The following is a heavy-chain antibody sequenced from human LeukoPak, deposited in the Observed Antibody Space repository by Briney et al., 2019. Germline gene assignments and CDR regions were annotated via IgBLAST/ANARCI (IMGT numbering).Heavy chain of an antibody. V-gene: IGHV3-30*02. D-gene: IGHD4-17*01. CDR2: IRYDGTSNK. Sequence: GGSLRLSCAASGFTFSNYGMHWVRQAPGTGLEWVAFIRYDGTSNKYYADSVKGRFTIFRDNSKNTLYLQMNSLRAEDTAVYYCAKYQLTTVTPYYFDYWGQGTLVTVSS. J-gene: IGHJ4*02. CDR1: GFTFSNYG. CDR3: AKYQLTTVTPYYFDY.